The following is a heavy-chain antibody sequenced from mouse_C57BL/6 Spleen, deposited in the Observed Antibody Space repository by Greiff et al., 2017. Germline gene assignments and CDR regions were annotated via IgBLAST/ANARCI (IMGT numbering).Heavy chain of an antibody. Sequence: VQVVESGAELARPGASVKLSCKASGYTFTSYGISWVKQRTGQGLEWIGEIYPRSGNTYYNEKFKGKATLTADKSSSTAYMELRSLTSEDSAVYFCARSQGDDYDNWYFDVWGTGTTVTVSS. J-gene: IGHJ1*03. CDR1: GYTFTSYG. D-gene: IGHD2-4*01. CDR3: ARSQGDDYDNWYFDV. V-gene: IGHV1-81*01. CDR2: IYPRSGNT.